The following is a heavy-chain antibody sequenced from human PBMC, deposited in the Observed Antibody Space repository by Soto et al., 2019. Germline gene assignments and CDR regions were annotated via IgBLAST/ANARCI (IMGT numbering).Heavy chain of an antibody. D-gene: IGHD3-22*01. CDR2: IKQDGSEK. CDR1: GFTFSSYW. V-gene: IGHV3-7*01. CDR3: ARDSGTYYYDSRGYLFDY. J-gene: IGHJ4*02. Sequence: PGGSLRLSCAASGFTFSSYWMSWVRQAPGKGLEWVANIKQDGSEKYYVDSVKGRFTISRDNAKNSLYLQMNSLRAEDTAVYYCARDSGTYYYDSRGYLFDYWGQGTLVTVSS.